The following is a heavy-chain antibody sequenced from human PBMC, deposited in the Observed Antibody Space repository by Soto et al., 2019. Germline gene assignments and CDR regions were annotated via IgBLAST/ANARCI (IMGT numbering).Heavy chain of an antibody. CDR3: ARGAPLGYCISTSCYGSNWFDP. V-gene: IGHV1-2*04. CDR2: INPNSGGT. J-gene: IGHJ5*02. CDR1: GYTFTGYY. Sequence: GASVKVSCKASGYTFTGYYMHWVRQAPGQGLEWMGWINPNSGGTNYAQKFQGWVTMTRDTSISTAYMELSRLRSDDTAVYYCARGAPLGYCISTSCYGSNWFDPWGQGTLVTVSS. D-gene: IGHD2-2*01.